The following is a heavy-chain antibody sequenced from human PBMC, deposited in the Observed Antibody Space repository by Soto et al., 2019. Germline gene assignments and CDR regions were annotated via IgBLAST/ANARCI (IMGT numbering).Heavy chain of an antibody. J-gene: IGHJ4*02. CDR2: INHSGFT. CDR3: ARFPFSSTSWSNPRYFDY. Sequence: QVQLQQWGAGLLKPSETLSLTCAVYGGSLSGFYWSWIRQPPGKGLEWIGEINHSGFTDYNPSLKSRVTISVDTSRNQFSLKLSSVTAADTAVYYCARFPFSSTSWSNPRYFDYWGQGTLVTVSS. V-gene: IGHV4-34*01. CDR1: GGSLSGFY. D-gene: IGHD2-2*01.